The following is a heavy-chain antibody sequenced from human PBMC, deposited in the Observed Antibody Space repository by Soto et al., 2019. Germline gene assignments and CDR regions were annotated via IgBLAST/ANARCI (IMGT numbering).Heavy chain of an antibody. CDR1: CGSFSGYY. J-gene: IGHJ6*02. CDR3: ARGLNFRGGSWYDWGYYYYGMDV. D-gene: IGHD6-13*01. Sequence: PSDTLSLTWAFHCGSFSGYYWICILQPPGKGLEWIWEINHSGSTNYNPSLKSLVTISVDTSKNQFSMKLSSVTAADTAVYYCARGLNFRGGSWYDWGYYYYGMDVWGQGTTVTVSS. V-gene: IGHV4-34*01. CDR2: INHSGST.